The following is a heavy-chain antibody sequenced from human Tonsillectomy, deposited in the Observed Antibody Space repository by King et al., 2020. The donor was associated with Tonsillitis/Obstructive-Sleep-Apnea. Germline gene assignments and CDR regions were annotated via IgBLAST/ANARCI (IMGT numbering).Heavy chain of an antibody. J-gene: IGHJ4*02. D-gene: IGHD6-6*01. CDR2: IDLGDSDT. CDR3: ARLGRLSSSSPQGDVDY. V-gene: IGHV5-51*01. Sequence: QLVQSGAEVKKPGESLKISCKGSGYSFTSYWIGWVRQMPGKGLEWMGIIDLGDSDTRYSPSFQGQVTISADKSISTAYLQWSSLKSSDTAIFYCARLGRLSSSSPQGDVDYWGQGTLVTVSS. CDR1: GYSFTSYW.